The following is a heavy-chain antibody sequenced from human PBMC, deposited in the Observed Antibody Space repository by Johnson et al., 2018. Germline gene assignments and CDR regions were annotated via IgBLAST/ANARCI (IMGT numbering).Heavy chain of an antibody. V-gene: IGHV1-69*13. D-gene: IGHD1-20*01. J-gene: IGHJ6*02. CDR2: IIPLLGAT. Sequence: QVQLVQSGAEVKKPGTSVKVSCKSSGYTFTRHHMHWVRQAPGQGLEWVGGIIPLLGATDYAKQFQGRVTLTADGSTSTAYMELSSLRSDDTAVYYCARDLNFKSDHYYGMDVWGQGTTVTVSS. CDR3: ARDLNFKSDHYYGMDV. CDR1: GYTFTRHH.